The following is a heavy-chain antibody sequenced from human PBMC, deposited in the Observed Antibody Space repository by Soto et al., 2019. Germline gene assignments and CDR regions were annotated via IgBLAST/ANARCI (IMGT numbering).Heavy chain of an antibody. CDR1: GGTFSSYT. CDR2: IIPILGIA. D-gene: IGHD6-13*01. CDR3: ARGVSYSSSWVKY. V-gene: IGHV1-69*02. Sequence: QVQLVQSGAEVKKPGSSVKVSCKASGGTFSSYTISWVRQAPGQGLEWMGRIIPILGIANYAQKFQGRVTITGDKSTSTAYMELSSLRSEDTAVYYCARGVSYSSSWVKYWGQGTLVTVSS. J-gene: IGHJ4*02.